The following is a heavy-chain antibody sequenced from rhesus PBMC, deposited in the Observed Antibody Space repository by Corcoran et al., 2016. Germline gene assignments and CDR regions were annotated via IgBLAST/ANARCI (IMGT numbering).Heavy chain of an antibody. CDR3: ARDRGWNEYFDY. CDR1: GFTFSDYS. Sequence: EVQLVESGGGLVQPGGSLRVSCAASGFTFSDYSMQWVRQAPGKGQEEVGFNRNKANGGTAEYDASVKGRYNNSRDDSKSITRLQMNSLKTEDTAVYYCARDRGWNEYFDYWGQGVLVTVSS. CDR2: NRNKANGGTA. J-gene: IGHJ4*01. D-gene: IGHD1-14*01. V-gene: IGHV3-116*01.